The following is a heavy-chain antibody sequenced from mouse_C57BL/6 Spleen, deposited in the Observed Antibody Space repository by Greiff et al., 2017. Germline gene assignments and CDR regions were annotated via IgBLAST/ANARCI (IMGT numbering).Heavy chain of an antibody. CDR1: GFTFSDYG. J-gene: IGHJ3*01. CDR2: ISSGSSTI. Sequence: DVQLQESGGGLVKPGGSLKLSCAASGFTFSDYGMHWVRQAPEKGLEWVAYISSGSSTIYYADTVKGRFTISRDNAKNTLFLQMTSLRSEDTAMYYCARPDYYGSSPSWFAYWGQGTLVTVSA. CDR3: ARPDYYGSSPSWFAY. V-gene: IGHV5-17*01. D-gene: IGHD1-1*01.